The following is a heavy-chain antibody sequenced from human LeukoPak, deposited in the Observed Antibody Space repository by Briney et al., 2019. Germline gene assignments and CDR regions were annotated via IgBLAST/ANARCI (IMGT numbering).Heavy chain of an antibody. V-gene: IGHV4-61*02. CDR2: IYTSGST. Sequence: PSQTLSLTCTVSGGSISSGSYYWSWIRQPAGKGLEWIGRIYTSGSTNYNPSLKSRVTISVDTSKNQFSLKLSSVTAADTAVYYCAREGWELYRGGRLTWFDPWGQGTLVTVSS. CDR1: GGSISSGSYY. J-gene: IGHJ5*02. D-gene: IGHD1-26*01. CDR3: AREGWELYRGGRLTWFDP.